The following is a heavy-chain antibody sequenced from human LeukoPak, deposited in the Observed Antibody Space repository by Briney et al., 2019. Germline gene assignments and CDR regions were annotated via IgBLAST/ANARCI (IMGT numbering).Heavy chain of an antibody. Sequence: GGSLRLSCAASGFPFSSYWMAWVRQAPGKGLEWVASIKQDGGETFYVDSVKGRFTISRDSAKNSLYLQMNSLRAEDTAVYYCARLQPLNSGSYSDYWGQGTLVTVSS. CDR1: GFPFSSYW. D-gene: IGHD1-26*01. CDR3: ARLQPLNSGSYSDY. V-gene: IGHV3-7*01. CDR2: IKQDGGET. J-gene: IGHJ4*02.